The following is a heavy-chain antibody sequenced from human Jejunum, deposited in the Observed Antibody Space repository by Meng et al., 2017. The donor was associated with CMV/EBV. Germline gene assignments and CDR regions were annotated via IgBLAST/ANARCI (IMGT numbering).Heavy chain of an antibody. D-gene: IGHD6-13*01. CDR2: ISYDGSNK. V-gene: IGHV3-30-3*01. CDR3: ARGNIGGSSWFKVFDY. Sequence: QVQRVESGGGVVPPGRPLRLSCAAFGFTFGSYAMHWVRQAPGKGLEWVAPISYDGSNKYYTDSVKGRFTISRDNSNTTLYLQMNSLRAEDTAVYYCARGNIGGSSWFKVFDYWGQGTLVTVSS. CDR1: GFTFGSYA. J-gene: IGHJ4*02.